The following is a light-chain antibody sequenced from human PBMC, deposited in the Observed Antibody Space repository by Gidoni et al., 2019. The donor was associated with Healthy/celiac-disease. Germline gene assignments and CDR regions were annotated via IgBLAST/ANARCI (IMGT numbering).Light chain of an antibody. CDR3: CSYAGSRRV. CDR2: EGS. V-gene: IGLV2-23*01. Sequence: SALTQPASVSGSPGQSNTISCTGTSSDVGSYNLVSWYQQHPGKAPKLMIYEGSKRPSGVSNRFSGSKSGNTASLTISGLQAEDEADYYCCSYAGSRRVFGTGTKVTVL. CDR1: SSDVGSYNL. J-gene: IGLJ1*01.